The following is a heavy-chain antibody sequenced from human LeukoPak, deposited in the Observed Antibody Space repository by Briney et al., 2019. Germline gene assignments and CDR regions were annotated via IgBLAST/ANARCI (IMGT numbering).Heavy chain of an antibody. CDR2: INWYGGSR. J-gene: IGHJ6*04. D-gene: IGHD2-2*01. CDR1: GFPFDDYG. Sequence: PGGSLRLSCAASGFPFDDYGMSWVRQAPARGLEWVSGINWYGGSRGDADVVKGRFTISRDNDKNSLYLQMNSLRAEDTALYYRAVDCSSSSCYAHTFVDVWGKGTTVTVSS. CDR3: AVDCSSSSCYAHTFVDV. V-gene: IGHV3-20*04.